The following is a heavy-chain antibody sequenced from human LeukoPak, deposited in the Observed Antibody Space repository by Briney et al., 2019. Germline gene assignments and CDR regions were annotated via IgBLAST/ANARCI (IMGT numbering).Heavy chain of an antibody. CDR3: ARDKYSYGPFFDY. D-gene: IGHD5-18*01. V-gene: IGHV3-30*03. CDR2: ISYDGGNK. J-gene: IGHJ4*02. CDR1: GFTFSSYN. Sequence: PGGSLRLSCAASGFTFSSYNMRWVRQAPGKGLEWVAVISYDGGNKYYTDSVKGRFTISRDNSKNTLYLQMNSLRAEDTAVYYCARDKYSYGPFFDYWGQGTLVTVSS.